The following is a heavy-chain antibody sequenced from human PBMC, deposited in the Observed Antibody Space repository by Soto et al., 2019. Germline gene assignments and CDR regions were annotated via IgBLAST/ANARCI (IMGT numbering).Heavy chain of an antibody. D-gene: IGHD5-12*01. Sequence: PTLSLTCDISGDSDSSNSAACNWNRKSPSRGLEWLGRTYYRSKWYNDYAVSVKSRITINPDTSKNQFSLQLNSVTPEDTAVYYRARVQVATITNYGMDVWGQGTTVTVSS. CDR3: ARVQVATITNYGMDV. V-gene: IGHV6-1*01. CDR2: TYYRSKWYN. CDR1: GDSDSSNSAA. J-gene: IGHJ6*02.